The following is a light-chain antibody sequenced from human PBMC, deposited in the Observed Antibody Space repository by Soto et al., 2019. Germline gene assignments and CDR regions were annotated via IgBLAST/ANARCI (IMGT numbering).Light chain of an antibody. CDR2: DAS. V-gene: IGKV1-33*01. J-gene: IGKJ3*01. CDR1: HDITSY. CDR3: QKCDYLPI. Sequence: DIQMTQSPSSLSASVGDRVTITCQASHDITSYLNWYQHKPGKAPKLLIDDASILEAGVPSRFSGTGSGTDFNFTISRLQPEDVATYYCQKCDYLPIFGPGTTVDFK.